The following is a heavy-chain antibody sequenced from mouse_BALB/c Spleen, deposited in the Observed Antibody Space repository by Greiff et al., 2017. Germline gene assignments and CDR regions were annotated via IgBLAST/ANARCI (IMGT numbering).Heavy chain of an antibody. CDR1: GFTFSDYY. J-gene: IGHJ4*01. CDR2: ISDGGSYT. V-gene: IGHV5-4*02. CDR3: ARVRRDYAMDY. Sequence: EVKVVESGGGLVKPGGSLKLSCAASGFTFSDYYMYWVRQTPEKRLEWVATISDGGSYTYYPDSVKGRFTISRDNAKNNLYLQMSSLKSEDTAMYYCARVRRDYAMDYWGQGTSVTVSS. D-gene: IGHD2-12*01.